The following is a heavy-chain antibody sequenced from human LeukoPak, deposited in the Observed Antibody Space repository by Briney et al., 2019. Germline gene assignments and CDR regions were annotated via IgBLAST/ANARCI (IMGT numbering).Heavy chain of an antibody. CDR1: GGSISSSSYY. J-gene: IGHJ6*03. CDR2: IYYSGYT. V-gene: IGHV4-39*01. D-gene: IGHD2-2*01. CDR3: ARVERVPAALNYYYYYYYMDV. Sequence: SETLSLTCTVSGGSISSSSYYWGWIRQPPGKGLEWIGSIYYSGYTYYNPSLKSRLTMSVDTSKNQFSPKLSSVTAADTAVYYCARVERVPAALNYYYYYYYMDVWGKGTTVTVSS.